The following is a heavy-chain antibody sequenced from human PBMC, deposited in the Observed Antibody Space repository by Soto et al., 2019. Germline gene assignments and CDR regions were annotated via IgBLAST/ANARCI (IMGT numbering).Heavy chain of an antibody. D-gene: IGHD1-7*01. Sequence: QAQLVESGGGVVQPGTSLRLSCAASGFTISTHGMHWVRQAPGKGLEWLANIWYDGSNKFYAESVKGRLSISQDNSKKTLYLQMSSLRAEDTAVYYCAAATTWNFHFPYWGQGTQVTVSS. CDR3: AAATTWNFHFPY. CDR2: IWYDGSNK. V-gene: IGHV3-33*03. CDR1: GFTISTHG. J-gene: IGHJ4*02.